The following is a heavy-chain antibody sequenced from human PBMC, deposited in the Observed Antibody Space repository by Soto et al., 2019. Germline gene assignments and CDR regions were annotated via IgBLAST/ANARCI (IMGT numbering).Heavy chain of an antibody. Sequence: QVQLVQSGAEVKKPGSSVKVSCKASGSTFSSYTISWVRQSPGQGLEWMGRIIPILGIANYAQKFQRRVTITADKSKSTAYMELSSLRYEDTAVYYCARDRVPVVPAASYYDYGMDVWGQGTTVTVSS. J-gene: IGHJ6*02. V-gene: IGHV1-69*08. D-gene: IGHD2-2*01. CDR2: IIPILGIA. CDR1: GSTFSSYT. CDR3: ARDRVPVVPAASYYDYGMDV.